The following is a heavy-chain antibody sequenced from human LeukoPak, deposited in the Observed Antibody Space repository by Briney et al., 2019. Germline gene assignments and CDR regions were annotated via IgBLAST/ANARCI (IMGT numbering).Heavy chain of an antibody. CDR2: IHYNGKT. V-gene: IGHV4-59*08. Sequence: TSETLSLTCIVSGDSMTTYYWNWIRQPPGRGLEWIGYIHYNGKTDFNPSLKSRVTISLDTSKNEFSLQLKSVTAADTAVYYCTTTHDRDSSGWYRFDYWGQGALVTVSS. D-gene: IGHD6-19*01. CDR1: GDSMTTYY. J-gene: IGHJ4*02. CDR3: TTTHDRDSSGWYRFDY.